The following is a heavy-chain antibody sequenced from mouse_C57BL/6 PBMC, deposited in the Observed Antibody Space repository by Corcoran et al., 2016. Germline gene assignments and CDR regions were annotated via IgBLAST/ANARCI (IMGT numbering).Heavy chain of an antibody. J-gene: IGHJ2*01. V-gene: IGHV9-3*01. CDR1: GYTFTTYG. D-gene: IGHD1-1*01. Sequence: QIQLVQSGPELKKPGETVKISCKASGYTFTTYGMSWVKQGRGKGLKWRGWINTYSGVPTYADDFKGRFAFSLEISASTSYLQINNLKNEDTATYFCARSGTVPYYCDYWGQGTTLPVSS. CDR3: ARSGTVPYYCDY. CDR2: INTYSGVP.